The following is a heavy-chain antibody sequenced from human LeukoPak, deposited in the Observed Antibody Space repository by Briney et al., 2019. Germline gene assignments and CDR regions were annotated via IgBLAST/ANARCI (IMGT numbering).Heavy chain of an antibody. V-gene: IGHV5-51*01. CDR1: GYSFTSYW. CDR3: ARPVCSGGSCYSVYFDC. Sequence: GESLKISCKGSGYSFTSYWIGWGRQMPGKGLEWMGIIYPGDSDTRYSPSFQGQVTISADKSISTAYLQWSSLKASDTAMYYCARPVCSGGSCYSVYFDCWGQGTLVTVSS. CDR2: IYPGDSDT. J-gene: IGHJ4*02. D-gene: IGHD2-15*01.